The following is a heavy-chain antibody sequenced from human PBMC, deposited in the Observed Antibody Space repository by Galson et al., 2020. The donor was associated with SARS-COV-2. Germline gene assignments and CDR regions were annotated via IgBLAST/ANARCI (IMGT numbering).Heavy chain of an antibody. D-gene: IGHD2-15*01. J-gene: IGHJ3*02. Sequence: SAQVSCKASGGTFSSYAISWVRQAPGQGLEWMGGIIPIFGTANYAQKFHSRVTITADESTSTAYMELSSLRSEDTAVYYCARDLDPFLGYGSGGSCTHDAVDIWGQGRMVVVSS. V-gene: IGHV1-69*13. CDR3: ARDLDPFLGYGSGGSCTHDAVDI. CDR1: GGTFSSYA. CDR2: IIPIFGTA.